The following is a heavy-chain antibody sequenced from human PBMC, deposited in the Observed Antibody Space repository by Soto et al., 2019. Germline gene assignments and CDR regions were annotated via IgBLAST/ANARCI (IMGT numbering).Heavy chain of an antibody. V-gene: IGHV3-23*01. CDR2: VSTSAGST. Sequence: EVQLLESGGTLVQPGGSLRLSCAASGFTFGAYAMSWVRQAPGMGLEWVSVVSTSAGSTYYADSVKGRFTISRDNSRNTRYLQMTSLRAEDTAVYHCAKTAWNAEKTHCHFIHVWRKGPTVTVSS. CDR1: GFTFGAYA. J-gene: IGHJ6*04. D-gene: IGHD1-1*01. CDR3: AKTAWNAEKTHCHFIHV.